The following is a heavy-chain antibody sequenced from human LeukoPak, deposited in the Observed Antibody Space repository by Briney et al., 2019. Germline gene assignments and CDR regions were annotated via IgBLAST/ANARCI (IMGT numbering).Heavy chain of an antibody. D-gene: IGHD1/OR15-1a*01. J-gene: IGHJ4*02. Sequence: GGSLRLSCAASGFTFDDYGMSWVRQAPGKGLEWVSGINWNGGRTGYADSVKGRFTISRDNAKNSLYLQMNNVRDDDTAVYYCVTRASVNGKTRFWGQGTLVTVSS. CDR2: INWNGGRT. CDR3: VTRASVNGKTRF. V-gene: IGHV3-20*04. CDR1: GFTFDDYG.